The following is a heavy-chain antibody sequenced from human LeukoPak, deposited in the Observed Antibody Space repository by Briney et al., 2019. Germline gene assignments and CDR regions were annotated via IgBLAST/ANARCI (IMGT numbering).Heavy chain of an antibody. Sequence: PGGSLRLSCAASGFTFSSYGMHWVRQAPGKGLEWVAFIRYDGSNKYNADSVKGRFTISRDNSKNTLYLQMNSLRAEDTAVYYCAKDFVDDFWSGQYDWGQGTLVTVSS. CDR3: AKDFVDDFWSGQYD. V-gene: IGHV3-30*02. CDR1: GFTFSSYG. D-gene: IGHD3-3*01. CDR2: IRYDGSNK. J-gene: IGHJ4*02.